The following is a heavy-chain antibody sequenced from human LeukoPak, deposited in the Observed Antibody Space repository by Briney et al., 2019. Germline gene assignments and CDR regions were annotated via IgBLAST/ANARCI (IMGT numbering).Heavy chain of an antibody. CDR2: ISAYNGNT. V-gene: IGHV1-18*01. CDR3: ARETLEYSSSRGFDP. Sequence: ASVKVSCKASGYTFTSYGISWVRQAPGQGLEWMGWISAYNGNTNYAQKLQGRVTMTTDTSTSTAYMELSRLRSDDTAVYYCARETLEYSSSRGFDPWGQGTLSPSPQ. CDR1: GYTFTSYG. J-gene: IGHJ5*02. D-gene: IGHD6-6*01.